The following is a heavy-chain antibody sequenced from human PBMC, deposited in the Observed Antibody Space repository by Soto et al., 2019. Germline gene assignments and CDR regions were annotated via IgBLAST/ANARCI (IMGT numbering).Heavy chain of an antibody. CDR3: ARERIPGTERDYYYYGLDV. V-gene: IGHV1-2*02. D-gene: IGHD1-20*01. CDR1: GYTFTDYY. J-gene: IGHJ6*02. Sequence: ASVKVSCKASGYTFTDYYIHWVRQAPGQGFEWMGWINPNSGDPNYAQKFQGRVTMTRDTSITTAYMDLSRLRSDDTALYYCARERIPGTERDYYYYGLDVWGQGTTVTVSS. CDR2: INPNSGDP.